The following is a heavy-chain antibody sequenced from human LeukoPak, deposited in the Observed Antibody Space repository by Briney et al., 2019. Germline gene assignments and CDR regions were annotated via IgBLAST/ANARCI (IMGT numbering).Heavy chain of an antibody. Sequence: SVKVSCKASGGTFSSYAISWVRQAPGQGLEWMGVIIPIFGTANYAQKFQGRVTITADESTNTAYMELSSLRSEDTAVYYCASDRGSYDSSGYYMDVWGKGTTVTVSS. CDR2: IIPIFGTA. V-gene: IGHV1-69*13. CDR3: ASDRGSYDSSGYYMDV. CDR1: GGTFSSYA. D-gene: IGHD1-26*01. J-gene: IGHJ6*03.